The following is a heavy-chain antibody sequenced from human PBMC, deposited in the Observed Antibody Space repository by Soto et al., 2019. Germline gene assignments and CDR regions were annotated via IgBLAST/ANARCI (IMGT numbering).Heavy chain of an antibody. V-gene: IGHV1-3*01. CDR2: INAGNGNT. CDR3: AREDREWEPYYFDY. D-gene: IGHD1-26*01. J-gene: IGHJ4*02. Sequence: VKVSCKASGYTFTSYAMHWVRQAPGQRLEWMGWINAGNGNTKYSQKFQGRVTITRDTSASTAYMELSSLRSEDTAVYYCAREDREWEPYYFDYWGQGTLVTVSS. CDR1: GYTFTSYA.